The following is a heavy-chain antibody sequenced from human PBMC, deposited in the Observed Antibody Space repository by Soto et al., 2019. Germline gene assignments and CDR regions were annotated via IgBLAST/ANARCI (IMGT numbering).Heavy chain of an antibody. CDR2: ISYDGSNK. J-gene: IGHJ4*02. V-gene: IGHV3-30*18. CDR3: AKDRLAYYYDSSGSGLDY. CDR1: GFTFSSYG. Sequence: PGGSLRLSCAASGFTFSSYGMHWVRQAPGKGLEWEAVISYDGSNKYYADSVKGRFTISRDNSKNTLYLQMNSLRAEDTAVYYCAKDRLAYYYDSSGSGLDYWGQGTLVTVSS. D-gene: IGHD3-22*01.